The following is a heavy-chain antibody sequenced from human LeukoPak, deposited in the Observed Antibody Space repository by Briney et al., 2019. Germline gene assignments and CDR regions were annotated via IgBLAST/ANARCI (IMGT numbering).Heavy chain of an antibody. J-gene: IGHJ5*02. CDR2: IYYSGST. CDR1: GGFISSSIYY. Sequence: PSETLSLTCTVSGGFISSSIYYWGWIRQPPGKGLEWIGSIYYSGSTDYNPSLKSRVTISVDTSKNQFSLKLSSVTAADTAVYYCARRGRVEEGRYFDWSYTQGWFDPWGQGTLVTVSS. CDR3: ARRGRVEEGRYFDWSYTQGWFDP. V-gene: IGHV4-39*07. D-gene: IGHD3-9*01.